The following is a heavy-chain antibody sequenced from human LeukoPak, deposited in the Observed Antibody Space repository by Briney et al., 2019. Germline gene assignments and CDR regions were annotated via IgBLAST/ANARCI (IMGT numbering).Heavy chain of an antibody. J-gene: IGHJ4*02. V-gene: IGHV3-30*19. CDR1: GFNFRAYW. CDR3: ARDMTMVRGVHDY. D-gene: IGHD3-10*01. Sequence: GGSLRLSCTTSGFNFRAYWMGWVRQAPGKGLEWVAVISYDGSNKYYADSVKGRFTISRDNSKNTLYLQMNSLRAEDTAVYYCARDMTMVRGVHDYWGQGALVTVSS. CDR2: ISYDGSNK.